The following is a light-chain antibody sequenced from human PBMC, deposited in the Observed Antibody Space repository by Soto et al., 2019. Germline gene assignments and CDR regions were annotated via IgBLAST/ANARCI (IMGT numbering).Light chain of an antibody. J-gene: IGKJ2*01. CDR2: TLS. V-gene: IGKV2-40*01. Sequence: DIVMTQTPLSLPVTPGEPASISCRSSQSLLDSDDGNTYLDWYLQKPGQSPQLLIYTLSYRVFGIPERCSGARSGPDFTLRVSRVEAEGVGLYYFMQRIVSYTVGQGTKLEIK. CDR1: QSLLDSDDGNTY. CDR3: MQRIVSYT.